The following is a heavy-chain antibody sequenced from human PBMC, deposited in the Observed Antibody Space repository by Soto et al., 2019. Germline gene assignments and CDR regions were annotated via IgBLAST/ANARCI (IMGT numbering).Heavy chain of an antibody. D-gene: IGHD3-22*01. Sequence: EVQLVESGGGLIQPGGSLRLSCAASGLTVSSIFMTWVRQAPGKGLEWVSVIYSGGSTYYADSVKGRFTISRDNSKNTLYLQMNSLRAEDTAVYYCARGDDSSGHHDAFNIWGQGTMVTVSS. CDR2: IYSGGST. J-gene: IGHJ3*02. V-gene: IGHV3-53*01. CDR3: ARGDDSSGHHDAFNI. CDR1: GLTVSSIF.